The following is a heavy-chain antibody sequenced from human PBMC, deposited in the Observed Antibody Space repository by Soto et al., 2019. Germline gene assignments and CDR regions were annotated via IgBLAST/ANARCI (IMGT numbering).Heavy chain of an antibody. Sequence: SETLSLTCTVSGGSISSISYYWGWIRQPPGKGLEWIGSIYYSGSTYYNPSLKSRVTISVDTSKNQFSLKLSSVTAADTAVYYCARRGPDFWSGYYDYWGQGTLVTVS. V-gene: IGHV4-39*01. CDR3: ARRGPDFWSGYYDY. CDR1: GGSISSISYY. J-gene: IGHJ4*02. CDR2: IYYSGST. D-gene: IGHD3-3*01.